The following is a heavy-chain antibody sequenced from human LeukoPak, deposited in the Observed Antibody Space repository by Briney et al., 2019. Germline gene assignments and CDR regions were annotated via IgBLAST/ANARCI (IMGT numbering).Heavy chain of an antibody. CDR2: IQNDGNDK. CDR1: GLTFSTYG. Sequence: GGSLRLSCAASGLTFSTYGMHWVRQAPGKGLEWVAFIQNDGNDKYYADSVKGRFTISKDNSKNTVDLQMNSLRAEDTAVYYCARRAGAYSHPYDYWGQGTLVTVSS. V-gene: IGHV3-30*12. CDR3: ARRAGAYSHPYDY. J-gene: IGHJ4*02. D-gene: IGHD4/OR15-4a*01.